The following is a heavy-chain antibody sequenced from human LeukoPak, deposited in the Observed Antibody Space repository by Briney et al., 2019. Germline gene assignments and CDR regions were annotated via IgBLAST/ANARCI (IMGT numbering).Heavy chain of an antibody. CDR1: GFTFDDYA. Sequence: GGSLRLSCAASGFTFDDYAMHWVRQAPGKGLEWASGISWNSGSIGYADSVKGRFTISRDNAKNSLYLQMNSLRAEDTALYYCAKAKGVVPAAIRPATYYYYYGMDVWGQGTTVTVSS. D-gene: IGHD2-2*01. CDR3: AKAKGVVPAAIRPATYYYYYGMDV. CDR2: ISWNSGSI. V-gene: IGHV3-9*01. J-gene: IGHJ6*02.